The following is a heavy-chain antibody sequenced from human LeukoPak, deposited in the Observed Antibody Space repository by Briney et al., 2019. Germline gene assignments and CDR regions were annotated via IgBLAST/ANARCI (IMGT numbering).Heavy chain of an antibody. J-gene: IGHJ4*02. V-gene: IGHV1-18*01. Sequence: GASVKVSCKASGYTFTSYGISWVRQAPGQGLEWMGWISAYNGNTNYAQKLQGRVTMTTATSTAYMELRSLRSDDTAVYYRARDLSGSYYPYFDYWGQGTLVTVSS. CDR1: GYTFTSYG. D-gene: IGHD1-26*01. CDR2: ISAYNGNT. CDR3: ARDLSGSYYPYFDY.